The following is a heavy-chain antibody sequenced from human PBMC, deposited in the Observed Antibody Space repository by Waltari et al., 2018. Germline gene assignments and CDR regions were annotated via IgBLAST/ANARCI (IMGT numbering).Heavy chain of an antibody. J-gene: IGHJ6*03. V-gene: IGHV4-4*07. CDR1: GGSISSYY. D-gene: IGHD3-3*01. Sequence: QVQLQESGPGLVKPSETLSLTCTVSGGSISSYYCSWIRQPAGKGLEWIGRIFTSGSTHYNPSLKSRVTMSVDTSKNQFSLKLSSVTAADTAVYYCARDGRFPYYYYYLDVGGKGTTVTISS. CDR2: IFTSGST. CDR3: ARDGRFPYYYYYLDV.